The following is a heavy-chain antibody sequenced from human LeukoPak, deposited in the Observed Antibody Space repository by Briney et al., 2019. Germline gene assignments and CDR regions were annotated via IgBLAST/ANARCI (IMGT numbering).Heavy chain of an antibody. CDR1: GDSITSGYY. CDR2: IYHSGYT. J-gene: IGHJ5*02. D-gene: IGHD3-16*02. Sequence: SETLSLTCTVSGDSITSGYYWGWIRQPPGKGLEWIASIYHSGYTFYCPSLKSRATISVETSKNQFSLRLRSMTAADTAVYYCARSYQISSIDWFDPWGQGTLVTVSS. V-gene: IGHV4-38-2*02. CDR3: ARSYQISSIDWFDP.